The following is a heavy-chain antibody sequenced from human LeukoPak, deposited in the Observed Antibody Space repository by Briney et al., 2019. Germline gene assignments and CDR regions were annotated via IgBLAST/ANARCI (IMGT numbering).Heavy chain of an antibody. CDR1: GFTFNSYA. V-gene: IGHV3-23*01. J-gene: IGHJ4*02. Sequence: QPGGSLRLSCAASGFTFNSYAMNWVRQAPGKGLEWVASVIGPGGDTYHAGSVRGRFTISRDNSKNTLYLQMSHLRVEDTALYYCAKAAAERCASIKCYPFDSWGQGTLVAVSS. CDR3: AKAAAERCASIKCYPFDS. CDR2: VIGPGGDT. D-gene: IGHD1-1*01.